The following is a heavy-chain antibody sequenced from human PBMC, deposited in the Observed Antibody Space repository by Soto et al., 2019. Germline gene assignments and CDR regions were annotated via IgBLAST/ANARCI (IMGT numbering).Heavy chain of an antibody. J-gene: IGHJ3*02. D-gene: IGHD3-10*01. Sequence: GGSLRLSCAASGFTFSSYGMHWVRQAPGKGLEWVAVISYDGSNKYYADSVKGRFTISRDNSKNTLYLQMNSLRAEDTAVYYCAKGGRGSGSYYNVGAFDIWGQGTMVTVSS. CDR3: AKGGRGSGSYYNVGAFDI. CDR2: ISYDGSNK. V-gene: IGHV3-30*18. CDR1: GFTFSSYG.